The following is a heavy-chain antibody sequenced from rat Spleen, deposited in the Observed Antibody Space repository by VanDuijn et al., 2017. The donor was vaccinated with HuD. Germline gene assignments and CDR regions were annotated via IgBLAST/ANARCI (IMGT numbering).Heavy chain of an antibody. Sequence: EVQLVESGGGLVQPGRSLKLSCAASGFTFSNYGMHWIRQAPGKGLEWVASITNTGDTTYYSDSVKGRFTISRDNAKSTLYLQMDSLRSEDTATYYCASEEVQSYWGQGVMVTVSS. CDR2: ITNTGDTT. D-gene: IGHD1-5*01. V-gene: IGHV5-31*01. J-gene: IGHJ2*01. CDR1: GFTFSNYG. CDR3: ASEEVQSY.